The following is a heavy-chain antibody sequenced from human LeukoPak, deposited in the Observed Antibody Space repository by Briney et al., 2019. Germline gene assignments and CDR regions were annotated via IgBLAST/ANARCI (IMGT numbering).Heavy chain of an antibody. CDR2: IYYSGST. D-gene: IGHD3-10*01. CDR1: GGSISSGDYY. V-gene: IGHV4-30-4*01. CDR3: ARDRVVRGVFFDY. Sequence: PSETLSLTCTVSGGSISSGDYYWSWIRQPPGKGLEWIGYIYYSGSTYYNPSLKSRVTISLDTSKNQFSLKLSSVTAADTAVYYCARDRVVRGVFFDYWGQGTLVTVSS. J-gene: IGHJ4*02.